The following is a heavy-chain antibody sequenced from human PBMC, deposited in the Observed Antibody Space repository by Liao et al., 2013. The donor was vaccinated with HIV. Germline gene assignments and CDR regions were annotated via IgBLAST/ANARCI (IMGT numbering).Heavy chain of an antibody. CDR3: ARPHRDYDSSGYYVHYYYYMDV. CDR2: IYYSGST. CDR1: GGSISSYY. J-gene: IGHJ6*03. Sequence: QVQLQESGPGLVKPSETLSLTCTVSGGSISSYYWSWIRQPPGKGLEWIGYIYYSGSTNYNPSLKSRVTISVDTSKNQFSLKLSSVTAADTAVYYCARPHRDYDSSGYYVHYYYYMDVWGKGTTVTVSS. V-gene: IGHV4-59*01. D-gene: IGHD3-22*01.